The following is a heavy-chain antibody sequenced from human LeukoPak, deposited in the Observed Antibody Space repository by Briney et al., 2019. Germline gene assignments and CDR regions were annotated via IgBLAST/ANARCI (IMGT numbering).Heavy chain of an antibody. CDR2: INHSGST. CDR1: GGSFSGYY. D-gene: IGHD2-2*02. Sequence: SETLSLTCAVYGGSFSGYYWSWIRQPPGKGLEWIEEINHSGSTNYNPSLKSRVTISVDTSKNQFSLKLSSVTAADTAVYYCARVDCSSTSCYRDAEYFHHWGQGTLVTVSS. CDR3: ARVDCSSTSCYRDAEYFHH. J-gene: IGHJ1*01. V-gene: IGHV4-34*01.